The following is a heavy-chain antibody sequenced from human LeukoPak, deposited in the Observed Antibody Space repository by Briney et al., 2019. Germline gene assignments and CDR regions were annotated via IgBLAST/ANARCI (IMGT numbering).Heavy chain of an antibody. V-gene: IGHV3-21*01. CDR3: AGPQVGRPHGGFDY. J-gene: IGHJ4*02. D-gene: IGHD3-16*01. CDR1: GFTFSSYS. Sequence: TGGSLRLSCAASGFTFSSYSMSWVRQAPGKGLEWVSSISSSTSYIYYADSVKGRFTISRDNSKNTLYLQMNSLRAEDTAVYYCAGPQVGRPHGGFDYWGQGTLVTVSS. CDR2: ISSSTSYI.